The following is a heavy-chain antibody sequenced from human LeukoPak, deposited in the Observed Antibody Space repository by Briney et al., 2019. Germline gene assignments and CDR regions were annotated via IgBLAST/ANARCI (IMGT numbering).Heavy chain of an antibody. CDR3: ARGTREHYYDSSGYPDY. D-gene: IGHD3-22*01. Sequence: GGSLRLSCAASGFTFSSYDMHWVCQATGKGLEWVSAIGTAGDTYYPGSVKGRFTISRENAKNSLYLQMNSLRAGDTAVYYCARGTREHYYDSSGYPDYWGQGTLVTVSS. CDR1: GFTFSSYD. J-gene: IGHJ4*02. V-gene: IGHV3-13*01. CDR2: IGTAGDT.